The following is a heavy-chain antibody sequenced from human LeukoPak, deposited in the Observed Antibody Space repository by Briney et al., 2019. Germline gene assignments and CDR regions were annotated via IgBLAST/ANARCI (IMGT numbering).Heavy chain of an antibody. J-gene: IGHJ6*03. CDR2: ISGSGGST. V-gene: IGHV3-23*01. D-gene: IGHD6-19*01. CDR3: ASESEQWLVLGYYYYMDV. CDR1: GFTFSSYG. Sequence: GGTLRLSCAASGFTFSSYGMSWVRQAPGKGLEWVSAISGSGGSTYYADSVKGRFTISRDNSKNTLYLQMNSLRAEDTAVYYCASESEQWLVLGYYYYMDVWGKGTTVTVSS.